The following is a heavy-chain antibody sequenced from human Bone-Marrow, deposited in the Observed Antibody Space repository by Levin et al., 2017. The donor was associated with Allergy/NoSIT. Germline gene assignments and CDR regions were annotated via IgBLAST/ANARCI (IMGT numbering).Heavy chain of an antibody. D-gene: IGHD4-17*01. CDR1: GFSLNTDEMC. V-gene: IGHV2-70*11. CDR3: ARMYDDGDYVTDY. J-gene: IGHJ4*02. CDR2: IDWDDDK. Sequence: SGPTLVKPTQTLTLTCTFSGFSLNTDEMCVSWIRQPPGKALEWLARIDWDDDKYYSTSLKTRLTISKDTSKNQVVLTMTNMDPVDTATYYCARMYDDGDYVTDYWGQGTLVTVSS.